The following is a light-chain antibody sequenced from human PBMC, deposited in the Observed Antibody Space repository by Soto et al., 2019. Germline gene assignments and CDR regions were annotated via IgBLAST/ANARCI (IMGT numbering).Light chain of an antibody. CDR3: QQYSTSLT. Sequence: EILMTQSPATLSVSPGERVILSCRASQSVGSTLAWYQQKPGQAPRLLIRGASTRATGVPARFSGSGSGTEFTLPISSLQSEDFAVYNCQQYSTSLTFGGGTTLEIK. CDR2: GAS. J-gene: IGKJ4*02. V-gene: IGKV3-15*01. CDR1: QSVGST.